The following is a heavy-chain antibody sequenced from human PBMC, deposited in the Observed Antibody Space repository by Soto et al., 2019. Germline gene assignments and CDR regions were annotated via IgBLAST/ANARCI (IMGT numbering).Heavy chain of an antibody. CDR1: GYSFTTNW. J-gene: IGHJ1*01. CDR2: IYPGDSDT. V-gene: IGHV5-51*01. CDR3: ARHSGVAEDGTD. Sequence: GESLKISRKGSGYSFTTNWIGWVRPMPGKGLEWMGVIYPGDSDTRYSPSFQGQVAISADKSINTAYLQWSSLKASDTAMYYCARHSGVAEDGTDWGQGTLVTVSS. D-gene: IGHD6-13*01.